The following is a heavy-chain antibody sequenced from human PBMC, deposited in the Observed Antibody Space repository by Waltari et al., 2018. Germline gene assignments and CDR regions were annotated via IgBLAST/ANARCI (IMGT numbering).Heavy chain of an antibody. V-gene: IGHV4-39*07. CDR3: KAAAGIERVDY. D-gene: IGHD6-13*01. J-gene: IGHJ4*02. CDR2: IYYSGST. CDR1: GGSISSSSYY. Sequence: QLQLQESGPGLVKPSETLSLTCTVPGGSISSSSYYWGWLRQPPGKGLEWIGSIYYSGSTYYNPALKSRVTISVDTSKNQFSLKLSSVTAADTAVYYCKAAAGIERVDYWGQGTLVTVSS.